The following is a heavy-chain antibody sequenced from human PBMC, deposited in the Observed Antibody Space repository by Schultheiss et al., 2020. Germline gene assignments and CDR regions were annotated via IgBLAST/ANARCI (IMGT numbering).Heavy chain of an antibody. CDR3: ARATTVTTWVLEYYYYGMDV. D-gene: IGHD4-17*01. V-gene: IGHV3-11*01. CDR2: ISSSGSTI. CDR1: GFTFSDYY. Sequence: GGSLRLSCAASGFTFSDYYMSWIRQAPGKGLEWVSYISSSGSTIYYADSVKGRFTISRDNAKNSLYLQMNSLRAEDTAVYYCARATTVTTWVLEYYYYGMDVCGKGTTVTVSS. J-gene: IGHJ6*04.